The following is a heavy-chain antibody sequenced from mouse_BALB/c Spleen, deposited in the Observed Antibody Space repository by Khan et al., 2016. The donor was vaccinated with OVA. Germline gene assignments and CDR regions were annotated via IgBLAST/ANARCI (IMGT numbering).Heavy chain of an antibody. CDR2: INPSSGYT. CDR3: ARDGAYYRNDGWFAY. CDR1: GYTFTSYT. V-gene: IGHV1-4*01. Sequence: QVQLKQSGAELARPGASVKMSCKASGYTFTSYTIHWIKQRPGQGLEWIGYINPSSGYTNYNQKFKDKATLPADKSSTQAYMQLSGLKSDDAAVYYFARDGAYYRNDGWFAYWGQGTLVTVSA. J-gene: IGHJ3*01. D-gene: IGHD2-14*01.